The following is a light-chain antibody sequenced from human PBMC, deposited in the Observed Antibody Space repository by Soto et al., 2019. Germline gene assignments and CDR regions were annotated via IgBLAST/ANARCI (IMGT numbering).Light chain of an antibody. CDR1: RSISSY. J-gene: IGKJ5*01. CDR2: AAS. Sequence: DIQMTQSPSSLSASLGDRVTITCRASRSISSYVNWYQQTPGKAPKLLIYAASSLQSGVPSRFSGSGSGTDFTLTITSLQPEDFATYYCQQSYSTLITFGQGTRLEIK. V-gene: IGKV1-39*01. CDR3: QQSYSTLIT.